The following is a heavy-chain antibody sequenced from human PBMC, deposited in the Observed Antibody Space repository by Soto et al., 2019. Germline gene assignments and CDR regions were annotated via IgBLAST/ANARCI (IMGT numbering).Heavy chain of an antibody. D-gene: IGHD3-10*01. J-gene: IGHJ3*02. CDR3: ARELPPALGSFREDALDI. CDR2: IIPIFGTT. V-gene: IGHV1-69*15. CDR1: GGTFSNYA. Sequence: QVQLVQSGAELKKPGSSVKVSCQASGGTFSNYAISWVRQAPGQGLEWMGKIIPIFGTTTYAQNFRGRVTIAADEYTTTAYMDLSSLRSDDTALYYCARELPPALGSFREDALDIWGQGTMITVSS.